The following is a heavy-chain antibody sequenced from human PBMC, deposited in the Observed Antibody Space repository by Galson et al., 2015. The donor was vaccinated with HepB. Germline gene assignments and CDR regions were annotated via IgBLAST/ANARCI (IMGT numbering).Heavy chain of an antibody. CDR3: TRDDSYYYDSSGYYFQH. CDR1: GFTFGDYA. CDR2: IRSKAYGGTT. J-gene: IGHJ1*01. V-gene: IGHV3-49*03. Sequence: LSCAASGFTFGDYAMSWFRQAPGKGLEWVGFIRSKAYGGTTEYAASVKGRFTISRDDSKSIAYLQMNSLKTEDTAVYYCTRDDSYYYDSSGYYFQHWGQGTLVTVSS. D-gene: IGHD3-22*01.